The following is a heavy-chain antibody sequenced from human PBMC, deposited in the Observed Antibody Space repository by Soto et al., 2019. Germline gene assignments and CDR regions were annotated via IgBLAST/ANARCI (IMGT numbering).Heavy chain of an antibody. J-gene: IGHJ4*02. V-gene: IGHV4-4*02. CDR1: GDSISSMNW. CDR3: ARYDYGSGNDYNIDY. D-gene: IGHD3-10*01. Sequence: SETLSLTCAVSGDSISSMNWWSWVRQPPGKGLEWIGEIHHSGSTNYNPSLKSRVTISVEKSKNQFSLKLCSVTAAYTAVYYCARYDYGSGNDYNIDYWGQGILVTVSS. CDR2: IHHSGST.